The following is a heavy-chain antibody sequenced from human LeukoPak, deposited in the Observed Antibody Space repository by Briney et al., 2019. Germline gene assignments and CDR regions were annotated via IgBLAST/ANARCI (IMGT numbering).Heavy chain of an antibody. J-gene: IGHJ3*02. CDR2: ISYDGSNK. V-gene: IGHV3-30-3*01. Sequence: GGSLRLSCAASGFTFSSYAMHWVRQAPGKGLEWVAVISYDGSNKYYADSVKGRFTISRDNSKNTLYLQMNSLRAEDTAVYYCARAPGVYGSGSYYSDAFDIWGQGTMVTVSS. CDR3: ARAPGVYGSGSYYSDAFDI. D-gene: IGHD3-10*01. CDR1: GFTFSSYA.